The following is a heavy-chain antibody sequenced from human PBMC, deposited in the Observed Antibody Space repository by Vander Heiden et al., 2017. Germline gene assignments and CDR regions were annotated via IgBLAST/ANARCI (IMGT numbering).Heavy chain of an antibody. D-gene: IGHD6-19*01. CDR3: ARDLRELWLPPYGMDV. V-gene: IGHV3-21*01. CDR2: ISSSSSYI. J-gene: IGHJ6*02. CDR1: GVTFSRYS. Sequence: EVQLVESGGGLVKPGGSLRLSYAASGVTFSRYSMNWVRQAPGKGLEWVSSISSSSSYIYYADSVKGRFTISRDNAKNSLYLQMNSLRAEDTAVYYCARDLRELWLPPYGMDVWGQGTTVTVSS.